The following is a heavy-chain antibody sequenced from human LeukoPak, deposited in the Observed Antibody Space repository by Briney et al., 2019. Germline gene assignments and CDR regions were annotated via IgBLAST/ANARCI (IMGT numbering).Heavy chain of an antibody. J-gene: IGHJ4*02. CDR2: ISYDGSNK. Sequence: GGSLRLSCAASGFTFSSYAMHWVRQAPGKGLEWVAVISYDGSNKHYADSMKGRFTISRDNSKNTLYLQMNSLRAEDTAVYYCARDFSFYGDSPQDFDYWGQGTLVTVSS. V-gene: IGHV3-30-3*01. D-gene: IGHD4-17*01. CDR1: GFTFSSYA. CDR3: ARDFSFYGDSPQDFDY.